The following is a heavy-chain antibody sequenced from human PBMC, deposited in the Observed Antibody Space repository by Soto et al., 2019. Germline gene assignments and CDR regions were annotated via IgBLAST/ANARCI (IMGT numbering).Heavy chain of an antibody. V-gene: IGHV3-53*02. Sequence: EVQLVETGGGLIQPGGSLRLSCAASGFTVSNNYMSWVRQAPGKGLEWVSLIYNGGSTYYADSVKGRFTISRDNSKNTLYLQMNSLRAEDTAVYYCATYSSLDYWGQGTLVTVSS. CDR3: ATYSSLDY. CDR2: IYNGGST. D-gene: IGHD6-13*01. CDR1: GFTVSNNY. J-gene: IGHJ4*02.